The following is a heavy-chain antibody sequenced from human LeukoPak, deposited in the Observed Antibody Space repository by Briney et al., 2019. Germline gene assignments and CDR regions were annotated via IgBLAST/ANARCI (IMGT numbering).Heavy chain of an antibody. D-gene: IGHD6-13*01. V-gene: IGHV3-7*01. CDR1: GFSFTSSW. CDR2: IKQDGSEK. Sequence: GGSLRLSCAASGFSFTSSWMSWVRQAPGKGLEWVANIKQDGSEKYYVDSVKGRFTISRDNAKNSLHLQMNSLRAEDTAVYYCARDEQLDFDYWGQGTLVTVSS. J-gene: IGHJ4*02. CDR3: ARDEQLDFDY.